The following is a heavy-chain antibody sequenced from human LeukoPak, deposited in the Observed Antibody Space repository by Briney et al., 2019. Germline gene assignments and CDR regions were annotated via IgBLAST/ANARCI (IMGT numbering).Heavy chain of an antibody. CDR2: IIPIFGTA. Sequence: SVKVSCKASGGTFSSYAISWVRQAPGQGLEWMGGIIPIFGTANYAQKFQGRVTITADESTSTAYMELCSLRSEDTAVYYCARVTRNWNYEVPDYWGQGTLVTVSS. V-gene: IGHV1-69*13. CDR3: ARVTRNWNYEVPDY. D-gene: IGHD1-7*01. J-gene: IGHJ4*02. CDR1: GGTFSSYA.